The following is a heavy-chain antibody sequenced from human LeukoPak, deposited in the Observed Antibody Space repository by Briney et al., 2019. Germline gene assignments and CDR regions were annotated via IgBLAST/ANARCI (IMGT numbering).Heavy chain of an antibody. V-gene: IGHV4-59*01. CDR3: ARTHDYGGNTDFDY. CDR1: GVSISSNY. Sequence: SETLSLTCTASGVSISSNYWSWIRQPPGKGLEWIGYIYYSGSTYYNPSLKSRVTISLDTSKNQFSLKLSSVTAADTAVYFCARTHDYGGNTDFDYWGQGILVTVSS. J-gene: IGHJ4*02. CDR2: IYYSGST. D-gene: IGHD4-23*01.